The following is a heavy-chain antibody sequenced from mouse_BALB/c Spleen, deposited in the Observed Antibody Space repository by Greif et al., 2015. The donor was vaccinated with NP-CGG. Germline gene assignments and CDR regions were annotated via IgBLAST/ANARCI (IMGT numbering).Heavy chain of an antibody. V-gene: IGHV3-6*02. CDR2: ISYDGSN. Sequence: VQLQQSGPGLVKPSQSLSLTCSVTGYSITSGYYWNWIRQFPGNKLEWMGYISYDGSNNYNPSLKNRISITRDTSKNQFFLKLNSVTTEDTATYYCARAGVGWDYDDAMDYWGQGTSVTVSS. D-gene: IGHD2-4*01. J-gene: IGHJ4*01. CDR1: GYSITSGYY. CDR3: ARAGVGWDYDDAMDY.